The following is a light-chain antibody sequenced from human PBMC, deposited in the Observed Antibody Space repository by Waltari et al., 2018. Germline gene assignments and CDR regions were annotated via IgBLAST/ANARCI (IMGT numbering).Light chain of an antibody. J-gene: IGLJ1*01. CDR1: SHDVGASHY. Sequence: QSALTQPPSASGSPGQSVTIPCTGTSHDVGASHYASWYQQHPGKPPKLMIYEVTKRHSGVPDRFSGSKSGNTASLTVSGLQAEDEADYYCNSYAGSNNNVFGTGTKVTVL. CDR2: EVT. V-gene: IGLV2-8*01. CDR3: NSYAGSNNNV.